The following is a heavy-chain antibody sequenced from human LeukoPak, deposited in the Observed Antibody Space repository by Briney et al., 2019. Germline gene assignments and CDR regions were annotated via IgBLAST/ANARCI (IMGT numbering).Heavy chain of an antibody. V-gene: IGHV3-72*01. J-gene: IGHJ3*02. CDR1: GFTFSDHY. Sequence: GGSLRLSCAASGFTFSDHYMDWVRQAPGKGLEWVGRTRNKANSYTTEYAASVKGRFTISRDDSKNSLYLQMNSLKTEDTAVYYCASDLSRGYPMTEDAFDIWGQGTMVTVSS. D-gene: IGHD2-15*01. CDR3: ASDLSRGYPMTEDAFDI. CDR2: TRNKANSYTT.